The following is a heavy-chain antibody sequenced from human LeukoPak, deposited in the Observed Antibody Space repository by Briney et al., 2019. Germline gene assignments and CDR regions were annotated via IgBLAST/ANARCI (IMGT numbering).Heavy chain of an antibody. Sequence: SGGSLTLSCAASGCTFSSYGMHWIRQAPGKGLEWMAVISYDGSNKYYADAVKGRFTISRDNSKNTLYLQMNSLRAEDTAVYYCAKQYYDFWSGYYFDYWGQGTLVTVSS. CDR1: GCTFSSYG. D-gene: IGHD3-3*01. CDR3: AKQYYDFWSGYYFDY. J-gene: IGHJ4*02. V-gene: IGHV3-30*18. CDR2: ISYDGSNK.